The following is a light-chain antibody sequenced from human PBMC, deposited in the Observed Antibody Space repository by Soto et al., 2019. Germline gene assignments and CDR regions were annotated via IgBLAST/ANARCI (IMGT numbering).Light chain of an antibody. Sequence: EIVLTQSPGTLSLSPGERATLSCMASQSVSSSYLAWYQQKPGQAPRLLIDGASSRATGIPDRFSGSGSGTDFTLTISRLEPEDFAVYCCQQFDGSLWTFGPGTKVDIK. V-gene: IGKV3-20*01. CDR3: QQFDGSLWT. J-gene: IGKJ1*01. CDR2: GAS. CDR1: QSVSSSY.